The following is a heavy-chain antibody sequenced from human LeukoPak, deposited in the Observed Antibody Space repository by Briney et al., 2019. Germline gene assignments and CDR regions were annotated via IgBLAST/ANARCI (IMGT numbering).Heavy chain of an antibody. Sequence: GASVKDSCKASGFTFNAYYIHWVRQAPGQGLEWMGWINPNTGDTNFAQKFQGRFAITRDTSLSTAYMDLSRLTSDDTAVYYCARDWPGISLHFDLWGRGTLITVSS. CDR2: INPNTGDT. J-gene: IGHJ2*01. CDR1: GFTFNAYY. CDR3: ARDWPGISLHFDL. V-gene: IGHV1-2*02. D-gene: IGHD2-15*01.